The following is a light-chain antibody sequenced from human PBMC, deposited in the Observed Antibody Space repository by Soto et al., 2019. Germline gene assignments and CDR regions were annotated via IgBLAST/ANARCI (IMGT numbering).Light chain of an antibody. CDR1: QDISSH. Sequence: VIWMTQSPSLLSASTGDRVTISCRMSQDISSHLAWYQQKPGKAPELLIYAASTLQSGVPSRFSGSGSGTDFTLTISCLQSEDFATYYCQQYYSFPRTFGQGTKVEIK. CDR3: QQYYSFPRT. J-gene: IGKJ1*01. V-gene: IGKV1D-8*01. CDR2: AAS.